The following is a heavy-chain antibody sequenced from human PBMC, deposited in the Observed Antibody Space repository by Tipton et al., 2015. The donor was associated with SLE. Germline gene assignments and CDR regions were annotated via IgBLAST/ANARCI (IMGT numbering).Heavy chain of an antibody. CDR2: IRADGSNK. CDR1: GFTYSWYA. J-gene: IGHJ4*02. CDR3: AGGTGAYFDH. D-gene: IGHD3-16*01. V-gene: IGHV3-30*02. Sequence: SLILSCAASGFTYSWYAMHWVRQAPGKGLEWVAFIRADGSNKDYADSVKGRFTISRDNSKNTLYLQMNRLRVEDTAVYYCAGGTGAYFDHWGQGTLVTVSS.